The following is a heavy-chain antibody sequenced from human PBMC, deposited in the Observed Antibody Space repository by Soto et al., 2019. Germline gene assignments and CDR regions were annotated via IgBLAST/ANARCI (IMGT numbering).Heavy chain of an antibody. Sequence: EVQLVESGGGLVEPGGSLRLSCAASGFSFSSYTMNWVRQAPGKGLEWVSFISTSSSDIHYADSVKGRFTISRDNAENSLYLQMTSLRADDTAVYYCARDGGGYATGWFGNWGQGTLVTVSS. CDR2: ISTSSSDI. D-gene: IGHD3-10*01. CDR1: GFSFSSYT. V-gene: IGHV3-21*01. J-gene: IGHJ4*02. CDR3: ARDGGGYATGWFGN.